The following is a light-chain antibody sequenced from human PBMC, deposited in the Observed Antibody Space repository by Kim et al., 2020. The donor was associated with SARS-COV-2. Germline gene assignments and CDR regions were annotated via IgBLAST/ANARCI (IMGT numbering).Light chain of an antibody. Sequence: SVPQDENATHSCRASRSVSSYLAWYQQKPGQAPRLLIYGAATRATGIPARFSSSGSGTAFTLTISSLESEYFAVYYCQQYNNWPYTFGKGTKLE. V-gene: IGKV3-15*01. J-gene: IGKJ2*01. CDR2: GAA. CDR3: QQYNNWPYT. CDR1: RSVSSY.